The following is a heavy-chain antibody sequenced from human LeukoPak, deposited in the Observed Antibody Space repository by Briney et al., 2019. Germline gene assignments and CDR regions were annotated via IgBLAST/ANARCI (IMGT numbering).Heavy chain of an antibody. Sequence: GGSLRLSCAASGFTFSSYSMNWVRQAPGKGLEGVSSISSSSSYIYYADSVKGRFTISRDNAKNSLFLQMNSLRAEDTAVYYCARDSDFDSSGYYPYYYYYYKMDVWGQGTTVTVSS. CDR1: GFTFSSYS. D-gene: IGHD3-22*01. CDR3: ARDSDFDSSGYYPYYYYYYKMDV. J-gene: IGHJ6*02. V-gene: IGHV3-21*01. CDR2: ISSSSSYI.